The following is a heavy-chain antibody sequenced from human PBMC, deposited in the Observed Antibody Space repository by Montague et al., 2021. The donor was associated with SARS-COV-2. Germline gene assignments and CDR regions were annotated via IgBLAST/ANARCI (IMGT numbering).Heavy chain of an antibody. Sequence: TRSLTCTVSGGSISSSSYYWGWIRQPPGKGLEWIGTIYYSGSTYYNPSLKSRVTISVDTSKNQFSLKLSSVTAADTAVYYCARGWFSPMLVVVIRGPFDYWGQGALVTVSS. CDR2: IYYSGST. V-gene: IGHV4-39*07. D-gene: IGHD3-22*01. CDR3: ARGWFSPMLVVVIRGPFDY. CDR1: GGSISSSSYY. J-gene: IGHJ4*02.